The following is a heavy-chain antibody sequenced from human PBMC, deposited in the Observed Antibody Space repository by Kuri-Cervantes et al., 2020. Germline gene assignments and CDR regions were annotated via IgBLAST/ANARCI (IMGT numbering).Heavy chain of an antibody. D-gene: IGHD6-13*01. CDR1: GFTFSDYY. J-gene: IGHJ6*02. CDR2: ISSSGSTI. Sequence: GGSLRLSCAASGFTFSDYYMSWIRQAPGKGLEWVSYISSSGSTIYYADSVKGRFTISRDNAKNSLYLQMNSLRAEDTAVYYCASGEAPAAGSEDYGMDVWGQGTTVTVSS. V-gene: IGHV3-11*01. CDR3: ASGEAPAAGSEDYGMDV.